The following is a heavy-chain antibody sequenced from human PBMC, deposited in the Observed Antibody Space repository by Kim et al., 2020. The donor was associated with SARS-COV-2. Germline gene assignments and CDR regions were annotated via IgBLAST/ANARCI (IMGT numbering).Heavy chain of an antibody. D-gene: IGHD3-22*01. CDR3: ARLPHASSGYVDS. CDR1: GGSISSSFNY. V-gene: IGHV4-39*01. J-gene: IGHJ4*02. Sequence: SETLSLTCTVSGGSISSSFNYWGWIRQPPGKGLEWIGIVYHSGSTYDSPSLKSRVTVSGDTSKNEFYLKVTSVTAADTAVYFCARLPHASSGYVDSWGPGILVTVSS. CDR2: VYHSGST.